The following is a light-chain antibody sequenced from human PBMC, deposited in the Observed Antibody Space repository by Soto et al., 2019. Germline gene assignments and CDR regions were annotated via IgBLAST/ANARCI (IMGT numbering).Light chain of an antibody. Sequence: QSVLTQPASVSGSPGQSITISFTGTSSDVGGSNYVSWYQQLPGKAPKLMIYDVSDRPSGVSNRFSGSKSGNTASLTISGLQAEDEADYYCSSYTGSSLYVFGTGTKVTVL. CDR2: DVS. CDR1: SSDVGGSNY. J-gene: IGLJ1*01. CDR3: SSYTGSSLYV. V-gene: IGLV2-14*01.